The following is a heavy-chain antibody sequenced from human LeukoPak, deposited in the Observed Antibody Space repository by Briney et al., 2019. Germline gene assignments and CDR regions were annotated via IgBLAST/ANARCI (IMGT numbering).Heavy chain of an antibody. CDR3: VRGNVKHYHSVADEYYYYMDV. CDR1: GDSFSGFY. V-gene: IGHV4-34*01. CDR2: ISYSGTP. Sequence: PSDTLSLTRAVYGDSFSGFYWTWVRQAPGKGREWIGEISYSGTPRYNPSLNSRITVTLDTSKEQISLNLGPVTAADTAVYYCVRGNVKHYHSVADEYYYYMDVWGKGTAVIVSS. D-gene: IGHD6-19*01. J-gene: IGHJ6*03.